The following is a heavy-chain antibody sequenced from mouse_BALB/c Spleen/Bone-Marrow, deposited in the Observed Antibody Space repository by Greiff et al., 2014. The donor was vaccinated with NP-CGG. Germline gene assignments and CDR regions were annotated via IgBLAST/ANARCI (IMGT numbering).Heavy chain of an antibody. Sequence: VQLKQSGPELVKPGASVKISCKASGYTFTEYTMHWGKQSHGKSLEWIGGINPNNGGTSYNQKFKGKATLTVDKSSSTAYMELRSLTSEDSAVYYCARWKDGYYSWFAYWGQGTLVTVSA. D-gene: IGHD2-3*01. CDR2: INPNNGGT. J-gene: IGHJ3*01. V-gene: IGHV1-18*01. CDR3: ARWKDGYYSWFAY. CDR1: GYTFTEYT.